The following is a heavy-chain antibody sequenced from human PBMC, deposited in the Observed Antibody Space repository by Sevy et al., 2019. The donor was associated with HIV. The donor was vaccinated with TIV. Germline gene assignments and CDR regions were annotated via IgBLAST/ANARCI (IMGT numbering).Heavy chain of an antibody. J-gene: IGHJ4*02. CDR2: VKKDGSER. D-gene: IGHD3-10*01. CDR1: GFMFNDFW. V-gene: IGHV3-7*03. Sequence: GGSLRLSCAASGFMFNDFWMSGVRQAPGKGLDWVANVKKDGSERYYADSVKGRFTISRDNAKNLLYLQMNSLTAEDTAIYYCAREWSWAYFDSWGQGTLVTVSS. CDR3: AREWSWAYFDS.